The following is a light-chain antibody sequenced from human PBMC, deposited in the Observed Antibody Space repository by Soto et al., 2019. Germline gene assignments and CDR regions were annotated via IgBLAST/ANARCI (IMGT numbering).Light chain of an antibody. Sequence: QAVVTQPPSVSGAPGQRVTISCTGSSSNIGAGYDTHWYQQVPGTAPKLLIYDDTYRHSGVPDRFSGSKSGTSASLAITGLQAEDEADYYCQSYDNRLSVVLFGGGTKVTVL. CDR2: DDT. CDR3: QSYDNRLSVVL. J-gene: IGLJ2*01. CDR1: SSNIGAGYD. V-gene: IGLV1-40*01.